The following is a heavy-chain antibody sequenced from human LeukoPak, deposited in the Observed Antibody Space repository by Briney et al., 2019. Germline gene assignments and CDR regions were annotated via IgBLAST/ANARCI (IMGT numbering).Heavy chain of an antibody. CDR1: GGSISSYY. Sequence: PSETLSLTCTVSGGSISSYYWSWIRQPAGKGLEWIGRIYTSGSTNYKPPHKSRVTMSVDTPKTQFSLKLSSVTAADTAVYYCARGITIFGVVSNCHFDYWGQGTLVTVSS. J-gene: IGHJ4*02. CDR2: IYTSGST. CDR3: ARGITIFGVVSNCHFDY. V-gene: IGHV4-4*07. D-gene: IGHD3-3*01.